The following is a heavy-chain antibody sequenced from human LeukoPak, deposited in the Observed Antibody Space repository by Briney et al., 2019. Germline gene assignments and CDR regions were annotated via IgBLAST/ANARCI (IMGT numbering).Heavy chain of an antibody. J-gene: IGHJ4*02. CDR3: AKDMGGSGSSAFDF. D-gene: IGHD3-10*01. V-gene: IGHV3-9*01. CDR2: ISWNSVAI. Sequence: GRSLRLSCAASRLKFDNYAMHWVRQLPGKGLEWVSGISWNSVAIAYADSVKGRFTISRDNAKKSLNLQMNGLRTEDTALYYCAKDMGGSGSSAFDFWGQGTPVTVSS. CDR1: RLKFDNYA.